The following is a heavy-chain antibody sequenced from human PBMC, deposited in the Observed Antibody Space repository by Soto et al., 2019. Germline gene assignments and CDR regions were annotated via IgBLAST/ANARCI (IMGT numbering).Heavy chain of an antibody. V-gene: IGHV3-23*01. CDR3: AKFQYDGIWSSFDY. CDR1: GFTFSSCA. J-gene: IGHJ4*02. CDR2: ISGSGAST. Sequence: EVQLLESGGGLVQPGGSLRLSCAASGFTFSSCAMSWVRQAPGKGLEWVSTISGSGASTYYADSVKGRFTISRDNSKNTLYLQRNSLRADDTAVYYCAKFQYDGIWSSFDYWGQGTLVTVSS. D-gene: IGHD3-10*01.